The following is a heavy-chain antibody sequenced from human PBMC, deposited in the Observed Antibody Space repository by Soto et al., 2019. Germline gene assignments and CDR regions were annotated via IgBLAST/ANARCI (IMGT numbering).Heavy chain of an antibody. Sequence: ASVKVSCKASGYTFTSYAMHWVRQAPGQRLEWMGWINAGKGNTKYSQKFQGRVTITRDTSASTAYMEMSSLRSEDTAVYYCSRDSIAVAAGPFDYWGQGTLVTSPQ. CDR3: SRDSIAVAAGPFDY. CDR2: INAGKGNT. D-gene: IGHD6-19*01. J-gene: IGHJ4*02. CDR1: GYTFTSYA. V-gene: IGHV1-3*01.